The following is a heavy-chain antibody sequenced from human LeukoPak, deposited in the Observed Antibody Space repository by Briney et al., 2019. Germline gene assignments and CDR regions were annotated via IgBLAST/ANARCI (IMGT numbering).Heavy chain of an antibody. D-gene: IGHD1-26*01. CDR3: SRESGPFCPFGY. CDR1: GGSISGTNW. Sequence: SETLSLTCGVSGGSISGTNWWGWVRQPPGQGLEWIGEISLAGQTNLNPSLNGRVTMSLDKSSNQLSLHLTSVTAADTATYFCSRESGPFCPFGYWGQGTLVIVSS. CDR2: ISLAGQT. J-gene: IGHJ4*02. V-gene: IGHV4/OR15-8*02.